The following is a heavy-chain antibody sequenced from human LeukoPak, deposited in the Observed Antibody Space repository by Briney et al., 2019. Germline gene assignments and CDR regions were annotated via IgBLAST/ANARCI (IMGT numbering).Heavy chain of an antibody. CDR3: ARAPVYYDESRGHLKISNWYLDL. D-gene: IGHD3-22*01. Sequence: PGGSLRLSCAASGFIFNDYEMNWVRQAPGKGLEWVSYISISGRSIYYADSVKGRFTISRDNAQNSLYLQMNSLRAEDTAVFYCARAPVYYDESRGHLKISNWYLDLWGRGTLVTVSS. V-gene: IGHV3-48*03. CDR2: ISISGRSI. CDR1: GFIFNDYE. J-gene: IGHJ2*01.